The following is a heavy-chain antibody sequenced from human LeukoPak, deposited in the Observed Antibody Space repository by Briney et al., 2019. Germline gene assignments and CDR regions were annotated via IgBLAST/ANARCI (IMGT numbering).Heavy chain of an antibody. CDR1: GDSVSSNSAA. CDR2: TYYRSKWYN. D-gene: IGHD3-22*01. J-gene: IGHJ5*02. Sequence: SQTLSLTCAISGDSVSSNSAAWNWIRQSPSRGLEWLGRTYYRSKWYNDYAVSVKSRITINPDTSKNQFSLQLNSVTPEDTAVYYCARGGPYVSSGYYAWFDPWGQGTLVTVSS. CDR3: ARGGPYVSSGYYAWFDP. V-gene: IGHV6-1*01.